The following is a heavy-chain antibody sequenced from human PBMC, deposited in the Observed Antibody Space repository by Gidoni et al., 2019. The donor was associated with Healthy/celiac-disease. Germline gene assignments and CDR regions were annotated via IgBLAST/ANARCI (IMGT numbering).Heavy chain of an antibody. Sequence: EVQLLESGGGLVQPGGSLRLSCQAPGFTFTSYPITWARQAPGKGLEWVEACSGSGGSTYYADSVKGRFTISRDNSKNTLYLQMNSLRAEDTAVYYCAKALTPYDILTGYYGPGDYGMDVWGQGTTVTVSS. V-gene: IGHV3-23*01. D-gene: IGHD3-9*01. CDR1: GFTFTSYP. CDR3: AKALTPYDILTGYYGPGDYGMDV. CDR2: CSGSGGST. J-gene: IGHJ6*02.